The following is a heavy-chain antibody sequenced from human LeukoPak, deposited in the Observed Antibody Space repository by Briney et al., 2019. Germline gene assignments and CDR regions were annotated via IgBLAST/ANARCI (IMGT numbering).Heavy chain of an antibody. V-gene: IGHV4-34*01. Sequence: PSETLSLTCAVCGGSFSGYYWSWIRQPPGKGLEWIGEINHSGSTNYNPSLKSRVTISVDTSKNQFSLKLSSVTAADTAVYYCARVDGSFLYYYYYYMDVWGKGTTVTVSS. J-gene: IGHJ6*03. CDR3: ARVDGSFLYYYYYYMDV. D-gene: IGHD3/OR15-3a*01. CDR2: INHSGST. CDR1: GGSFSGYY.